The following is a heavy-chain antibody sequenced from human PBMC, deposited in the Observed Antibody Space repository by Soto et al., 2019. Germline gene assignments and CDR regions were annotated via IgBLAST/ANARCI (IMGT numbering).Heavy chain of an antibody. CDR1: GFTFSSYA. CDR2: ISYDGSNK. CDR3: ARPPTYCGGDCYSWNDY. J-gene: IGHJ4*02. D-gene: IGHD2-21*02. Sequence: PGGSLRLSCAASGFTFSSYAMHWVRQAPGKGLEWVAVISYDGSNKYYADSVKGRFTISRDNSKNTLYLQMNSLRAEDTAVYYCARPPTYCGGDCYSWNDYWGQGTLVTVSS. V-gene: IGHV3-30-3*01.